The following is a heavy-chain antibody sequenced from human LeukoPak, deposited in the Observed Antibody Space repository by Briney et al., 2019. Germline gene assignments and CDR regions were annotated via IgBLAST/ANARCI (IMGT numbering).Heavy chain of an antibody. CDR1: GFTFSSYA. CDR3: AKASIVVVPAAPFDY. Sequence: GGSLRLSCAASGFTFSSYAMSWVRQASGKGLEWVSAISGSGGSTYYADSVKGRFTISRDNSKNTLYLQMNSLRAEDTAVYYCAKASIVVVPAAPFDYWGQGTLVTVSS. D-gene: IGHD2-2*01. CDR2: ISGSGGST. V-gene: IGHV3-23*01. J-gene: IGHJ4*02.